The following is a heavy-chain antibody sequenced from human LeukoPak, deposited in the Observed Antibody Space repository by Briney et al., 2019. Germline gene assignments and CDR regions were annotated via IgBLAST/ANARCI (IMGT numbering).Heavy chain of an antibody. J-gene: IGHJ3*02. V-gene: IGHV4-34*01. D-gene: IGHD2-2*01. CDR1: GGSLTNYY. Sequence: SETLSLTCAVYGGSLTNYYWSWIRQPPGKGLEWIGKINHRGSTYYSPSLKGRVTISVDTSKNQFSLRLTSVTAADTAVYYCARPVYCSSTTCAGPFHIWGQGTMVTVSS. CDR2: INHRGST. CDR3: ARPVYCSSTTCAGPFHI.